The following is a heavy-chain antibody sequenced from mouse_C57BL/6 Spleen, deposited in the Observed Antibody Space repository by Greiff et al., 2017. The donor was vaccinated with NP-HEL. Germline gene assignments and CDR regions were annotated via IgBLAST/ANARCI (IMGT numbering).Heavy chain of an antibody. D-gene: IGHD2-1*01. Sequence: VQLQQSVAELVRPGASVKLSCTASGFNIQNTYMHWVKQRPEQGLEWIGRIDPANGNTKYAPKFQGKATITADTSSNTAYLQLSSLTSEDTAIYYCARSGGNYEDWFAYWGQGTLVTVSA. CDR3: ARSGGNYEDWFAY. CDR1: GFNIQNTY. V-gene: IGHV14-3*01. J-gene: IGHJ3*01. CDR2: IDPANGNT.